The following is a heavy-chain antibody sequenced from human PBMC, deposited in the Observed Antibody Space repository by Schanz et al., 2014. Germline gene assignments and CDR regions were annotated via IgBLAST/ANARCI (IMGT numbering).Heavy chain of an antibody. D-gene: IGHD2-2*01. J-gene: IGHJ4*02. CDR2: ISGTTTYT. Sequence: QVQLVESGGGLIQPGGSLRLSCAASGFTFSDYYMSWIRQAPGKGLEWVSYISGTTTYTNYADSVKGRFTISRDNSKNTLYLHMNTLRSEDTAVYYCAKDSTHIDIVLVPTAIDYWGQGTLVTVSS. V-gene: IGHV3-11*06. CDR1: GFTFSDYY. CDR3: AKDSTHIDIVLVPTAIDY.